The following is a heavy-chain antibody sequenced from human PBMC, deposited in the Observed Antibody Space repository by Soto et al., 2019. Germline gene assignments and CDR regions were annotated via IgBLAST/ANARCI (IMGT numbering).Heavy chain of an antibody. V-gene: IGHV2-5*02. CDR1: GFSLNTGGLG. J-gene: IGHJ6*02. D-gene: IGHD2-21*02. CDR2: IYWDCDK. CDR3: VHSRCGGDCLRSYSSHDYYGMDV. Sequence: QITLKESGPTLVKPTQTLTLTCTFSGFSLNTGGLGVGWIRQPPGKALEWLALIYWDCDKRYSPSLQSRLSIIKDTYITQVGLTMTNMDPVDTATYYCVHSRCGGDCLRSYSSHDYYGMDVWGQGNTVTVSS.